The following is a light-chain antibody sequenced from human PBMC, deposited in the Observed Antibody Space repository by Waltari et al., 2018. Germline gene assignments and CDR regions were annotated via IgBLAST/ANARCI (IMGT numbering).Light chain of an antibody. CDR3: QKYDISPLT. CDR2: GAS. J-gene: IGKJ3*01. V-gene: IGKV3-20*01. CDR1: QSVSNY. Sequence: VILTQSPATLSLSPGERATLSCRASQSVSNYLAWYQQKPGQATRLFIYGASTRATGIPDRFSGSGSGAEFTLTISSLETEDFAVYYCQKYDISPLTFGPGTRLDIK.